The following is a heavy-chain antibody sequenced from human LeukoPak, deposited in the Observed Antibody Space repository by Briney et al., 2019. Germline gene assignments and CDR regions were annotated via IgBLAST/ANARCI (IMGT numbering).Heavy chain of an antibody. CDR1: GGSFSGYY. J-gene: IGHJ5*02. CDR3: ARDHLANLASRLFDP. Sequence: SETLSLTCAVYGGSFSGYYWSWIRQPPGKGLEWIGSIHHSGRTYYNPSLKSRVTISVDTSKNQFSLKLSSVTAADTAVYYCARDHLANLASRLFDPWGQGTLVTVSS. V-gene: IGHV4-34*01. CDR2: IHHSGRT. D-gene: IGHD3-3*01.